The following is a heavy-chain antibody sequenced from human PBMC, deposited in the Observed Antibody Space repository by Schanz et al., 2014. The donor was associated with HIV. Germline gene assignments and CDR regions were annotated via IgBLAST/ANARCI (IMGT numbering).Heavy chain of an antibody. CDR1: GFMFSSYG. V-gene: IGHV3-23*01. CDR2: ISSGGGRT. CDR3: VQDPEMDAITGYFPY. D-gene: IGHD3-16*01. J-gene: IGHJ4*02. Sequence: EVQLLESGGGLVQPGGSLRLSCAASGFMFSSYGMSWVRQAPGKGLEWVSIISSGGGRTYYADSVKGRFTISRDNSKNTVYLQMNSLRAEDTAVYYCVQDPEMDAITGYFPYWGQGTLVTVSS.